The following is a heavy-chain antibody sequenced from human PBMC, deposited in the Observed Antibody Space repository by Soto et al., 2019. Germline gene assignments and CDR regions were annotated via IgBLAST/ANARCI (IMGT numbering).Heavy chain of an antibody. CDR1: GGSVSSGSYY. V-gene: IGHV4-61*01. J-gene: IGHJ5*02. CDR3: AREEVCSSTSCYFNWFDP. Sequence: PSETLSLTCTVSGGSVSSGSYYWSWIRQPPGKGLEWIGYIYYSGSTNYNPSLKSRVTISVDTSKNQFSLKLSSVTAADTAVYYCAREEVCSSTSCYFNWFDPWGQGTLVTVPS. CDR2: IYYSGST. D-gene: IGHD2-2*01.